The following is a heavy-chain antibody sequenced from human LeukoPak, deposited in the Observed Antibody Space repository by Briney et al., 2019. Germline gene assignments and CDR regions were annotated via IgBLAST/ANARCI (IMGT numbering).Heavy chain of an antibody. D-gene: IGHD5-24*01. Sequence: GESLKISCKASGYSFTTYWIVRVRQMPGKGLEWMGIIYPGDSDVRYSPSFQGQVTISVDRSISTAYLQWSSLKASDTAMYFCARAIDGYNYGYYYMDVWGKGTTITVSS. J-gene: IGHJ6*03. CDR2: IYPGDSDV. CDR1: GYSFTTYW. CDR3: ARAIDGYNYGYYYMDV. V-gene: IGHV5-51*01.